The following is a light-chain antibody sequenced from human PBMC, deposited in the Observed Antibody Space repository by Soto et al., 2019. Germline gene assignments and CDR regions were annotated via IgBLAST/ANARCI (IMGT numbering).Light chain of an antibody. CDR1: QTVPSR. CDR2: DAS. Sequence: TQSPSTLSLSPGEGVTLSCRASQTVPSRMAWYQQKPGKAPKLLIYDASILTSGAPSSFSGSGSGTEFTLTISSLQPDDFATYYCQQYKSYSSITFGQGTRLEIK. V-gene: IGKV1-5*01. J-gene: IGKJ5*01. CDR3: QQYKSYSSIT.